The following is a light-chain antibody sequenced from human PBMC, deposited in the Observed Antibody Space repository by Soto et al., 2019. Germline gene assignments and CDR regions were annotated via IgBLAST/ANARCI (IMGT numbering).Light chain of an antibody. J-gene: IGKJ2*01. Sequence: EIVMTQSPATLSVSPGERATLSCRASQSVSSNLAWYQQKPGQAPRLLIYGASTRATGIPATFSGSGSGTEFTLTISSLQSEDFAVYYCQHYGSSPRVYTFGQGTKLEIK. CDR3: QHYGSSPRVYT. CDR2: GAS. CDR1: QSVSSN. V-gene: IGKV3-15*01.